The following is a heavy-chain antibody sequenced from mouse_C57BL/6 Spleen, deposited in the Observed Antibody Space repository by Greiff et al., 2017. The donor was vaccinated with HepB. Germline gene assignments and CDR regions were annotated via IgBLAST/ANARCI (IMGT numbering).Heavy chain of an antibody. CDR3: ARGDYYGSSWYFDV. D-gene: IGHD1-1*01. V-gene: IGHV5-9*04. CDR1: GFTFSSYT. CDR2: ISGGSGNT. J-gene: IGHJ1*03. Sequence: EVKLQESGGGLVKPGGSLKLSCAASGFTFSSYTMSWVRQTPEKRLEWVATISGGSGNTYYPDSVKGRFTITGDNATNTLYLQMSSLRSEDTAMYYCARGDYYGSSWYFDVWGTGTTVTVSS.